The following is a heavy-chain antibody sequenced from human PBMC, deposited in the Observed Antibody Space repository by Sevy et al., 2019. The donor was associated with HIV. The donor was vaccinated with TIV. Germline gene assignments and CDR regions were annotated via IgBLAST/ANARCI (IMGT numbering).Heavy chain of an antibody. CDR3: TGDSSSSYYFDY. Sequence: GGSLRLSCAASGFTFSGSAMHWVRRASGKGLEWVGRIRSKANIYVTAYAASVKGRFTISRDDSKNTSYLQMNSLKTEDTAVYYCTGDSSSSYYFDYWGQGTLVTVSS. CDR1: GFTFSGSA. V-gene: IGHV3-73*01. CDR2: IRSKANIYVT. J-gene: IGHJ4*02. D-gene: IGHD6-13*01.